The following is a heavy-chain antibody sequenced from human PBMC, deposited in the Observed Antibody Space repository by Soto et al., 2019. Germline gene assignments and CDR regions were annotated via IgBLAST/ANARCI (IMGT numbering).Heavy chain of an antibody. CDR2: IKSKVDGGTT. Sequence: EVQLVESGGGLVKPGGSLRLGCEVSGFTVGRAWMNWVRQAPGKGLVWVGRIKSKVDGGTTDYAEPVKGRFTISIDDSKNTLYLQMESLKAEYTPVYYCTSAPQSALTDEMARSWGQGPLVTVSS. D-gene: IGHD2-21*02. J-gene: IGHJ5*02. CDR1: GFTVGRAW. V-gene: IGHV3-15*07. CDR3: TSAPQSALTDEMARS.